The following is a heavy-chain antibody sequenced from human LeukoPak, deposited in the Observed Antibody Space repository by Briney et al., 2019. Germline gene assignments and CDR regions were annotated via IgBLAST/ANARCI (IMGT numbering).Heavy chain of an antibody. CDR2: LSHSGAT. J-gene: IGHJ4*02. D-gene: IGHD3-10*01. CDR1: GSSITSVSN. CDR3: ARVGSSNSHYDF. V-gene: IGHV4-38-2*01. Sequence: SQTLSLICGFSGSSITSVSNWAWIRQTPEKGLDWIGRLSHSGATYYNPSLTSRLSTSVDTSNHRFSLTLRSVTAADAAVYYCARVGSSNSHYDFWGPGTLVTVSS.